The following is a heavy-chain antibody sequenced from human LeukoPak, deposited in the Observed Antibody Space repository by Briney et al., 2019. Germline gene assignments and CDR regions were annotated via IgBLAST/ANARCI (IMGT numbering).Heavy chain of an antibody. Sequence: PGGSLRLSCAASGFTVSSYAMSWVRQAPGKGLEWVSATSGSGVSTYYAASVKGRFTISRDNYKNMLYLQMNSLRAEDTAVYYCAKSARFRYFDWLLSYYYYGMDVWGQGTTVTVSS. J-gene: IGHJ6*02. D-gene: IGHD3-9*01. V-gene: IGHV3-23*01. CDR3: AKSARFRYFDWLLSYYYYGMDV. CDR1: GFTVSSYA. CDR2: TSGSGVST.